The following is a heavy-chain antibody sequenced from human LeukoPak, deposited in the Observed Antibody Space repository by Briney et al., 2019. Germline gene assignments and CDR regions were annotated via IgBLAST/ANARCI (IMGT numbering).Heavy chain of an antibody. CDR1: GYTFTGYY. D-gene: IGHD6-13*01. J-gene: IGHJ4*02. Sequence: ASVKVSCKASGYTFTGYYMHWVRQAPGQGLEWMGWINPNSGGTNYAQTFQGWVTMTRDTSISTAYMELSRLRSDDTAVYYCAREGSGSSSWYHYWGQGTLVTVSS. V-gene: IGHV1-2*04. CDR3: AREGSGSSSWYHY. CDR2: INPNSGGT.